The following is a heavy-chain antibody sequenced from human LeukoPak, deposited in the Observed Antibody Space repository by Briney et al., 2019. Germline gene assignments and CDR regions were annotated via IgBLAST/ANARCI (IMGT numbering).Heavy chain of an antibody. D-gene: IGHD3-3*01. CDR1: GYSFTSYW. J-gene: IGHJ5*02. V-gene: IGHV5-51*01. CDR3: ARLGGTIFEVSLDLARNWFDP. CDR2: IYPGDSDT. Sequence: GESLKISCKGSGYSFTSYWIGWVRQMPGKGLEWMGIIYPGDSDTRYSPSFQGQVTISADKSISTAYLQWSSLKASDTAMYYCARLGGTIFEVSLDLARNWFDPWGQGTLVTVSS.